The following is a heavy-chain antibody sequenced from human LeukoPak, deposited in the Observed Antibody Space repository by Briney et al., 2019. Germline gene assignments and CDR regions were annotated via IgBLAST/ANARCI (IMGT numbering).Heavy chain of an antibody. CDR3: AKDSCSSTSCRFDY. CDR1: GFTFSSYA. CDR2: ISYDGSNK. J-gene: IGHJ4*02. V-gene: IGHV3-30-3*01. D-gene: IGHD2-2*01. Sequence: PGRSLRLSCAASGFTFSSYAMHWVRQAPGKGLEWVAVISYDGSNKYYADSVKGRFTISRDNSKNTLYLQMNSLRAEDTAVYYCAKDSCSSTSCRFDYWGQGTLVTVSS.